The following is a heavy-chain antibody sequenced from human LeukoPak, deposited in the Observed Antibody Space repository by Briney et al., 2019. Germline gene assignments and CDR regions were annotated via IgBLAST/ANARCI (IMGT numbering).Heavy chain of an antibody. J-gene: IGHJ6*03. D-gene: IGHD5-18*01. CDR2: IKQDGSEK. Sequence: GGSLRLSCAGSGFTFSNYWMSWVRQAPGKGLEWVANIKQDGSEKNYVDSVKGRFTISRDNAKNSLYLQMNSLRADDTAEYYCARRTAMVTVYYYYYMDVWGKGTTVTVSS. CDR3: ARRTAMVTVYYYYYMDV. V-gene: IGHV3-7*01. CDR1: GFTFSNYW.